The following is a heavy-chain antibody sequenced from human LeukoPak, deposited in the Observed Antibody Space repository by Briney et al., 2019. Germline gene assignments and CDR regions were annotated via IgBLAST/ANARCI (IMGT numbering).Heavy chain of an antibody. D-gene: IGHD3-3*01. CDR3: ARDNYDFWSGYYEYNWFDP. V-gene: IGHV4-61*01. CDR2: IYYSGST. Sequence: PSETLSLTCTVSGGSISSGSYYWSWIRQPPGKGLEWIGYIYYSGSTNYNPSLKSRVTISVDTSKNQFSLKLSSVTAADTAVYYCARDNYDFWSGYYEYNWFDPWGQGTLVTVSS. CDR1: GGSISSGSYY. J-gene: IGHJ5*02.